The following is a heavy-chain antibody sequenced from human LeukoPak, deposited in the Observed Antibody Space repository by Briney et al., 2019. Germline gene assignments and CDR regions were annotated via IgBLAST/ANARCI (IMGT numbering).Heavy chain of an antibody. CDR1: GGSFSGYY. D-gene: IGHD3-22*01. J-gene: IGHJ6*02. Sequence: SETLSLTCAVYGGSFSGYYWSWIRQPPGKGLEWIGYIYYSGSTNYNPSPKSRVTISVDTSKNQFSLKLSSVTAADTAVYYCARDRPDYDSSGYYYYYGMDVWGQGTTVTVSS. V-gene: IGHV4-59*01. CDR3: ARDRPDYDSSGYYYYYGMDV. CDR2: IYYSGST.